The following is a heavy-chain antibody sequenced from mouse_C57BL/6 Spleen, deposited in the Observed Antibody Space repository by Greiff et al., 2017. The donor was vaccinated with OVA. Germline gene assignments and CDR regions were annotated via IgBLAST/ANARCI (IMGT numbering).Heavy chain of an antibody. J-gene: IGHJ2*01. D-gene: IGHD1-1*01. CDR1: GFTFSSYA. Sequence: DVMLVESGGGLVKPGGSLKLSCAASGFTFSSYAMSWVRQTPEKRLEWVATISDGGSYTYYPDNVKGRFTISRDNAKNNLYLQMSHLKSEDTAMYYCARERYYYGSSWGFDYWGQGTTLTVSS. CDR3: ARERYYYGSSWGFDY. CDR2: ISDGGSYT. V-gene: IGHV5-4*01.